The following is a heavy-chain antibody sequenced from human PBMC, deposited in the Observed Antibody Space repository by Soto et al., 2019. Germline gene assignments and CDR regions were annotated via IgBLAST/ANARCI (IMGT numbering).Heavy chain of an antibody. J-gene: IGHJ5*02. CDR2: IYYSGST. D-gene: IGHD3-22*01. CDR1: GGSISSGDYY. CDR3: ARDIYYDSSGTNWFDP. V-gene: IGHV4-30-4*01. Sequence: LPLTCTVSGGSISSGDYYWSWIRQPPGKGLEWIGYIYYSGSTYYNPSLKSRVTISVDTSKNQFSLKLSSVTAADTAVYYCARDIYYDSSGTNWFDPWGQGTLVTVSS.